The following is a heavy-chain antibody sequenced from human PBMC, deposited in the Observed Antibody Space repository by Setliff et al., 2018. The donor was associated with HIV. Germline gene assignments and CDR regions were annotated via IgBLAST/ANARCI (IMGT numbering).Heavy chain of an antibody. CDR2: INHRGST. D-gene: IGHD3-22*01. J-gene: IGHJ4*02. CDR1: GGSFSDYY. CDR3: ARNLDTSANYFTPFFDY. V-gene: IGHV4-34*01. Sequence: PSETLSLTCGVYGGSFSDYYWSWIRQPPGKGLECIGEINHRGSTHYNPSLKSRVIISLDTSKKQVSLKVTSVTAADTALYYCARNLDTSANYFTPFFDYWGQATLVTVSS.